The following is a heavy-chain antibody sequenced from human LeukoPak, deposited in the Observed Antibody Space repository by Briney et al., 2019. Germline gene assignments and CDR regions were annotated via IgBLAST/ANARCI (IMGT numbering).Heavy chain of an antibody. CDR1: GFTFDDYT. Sequence: GGSLRLSCAASGFTFDDYTMHWVRQAPGKGLEWVSLISWDGGSTYYADSVKGRFTISRDNAKNSLYLQMNSLRAEDTAVYYCARDHVTPGLLFDYWGQGNLVTVSS. V-gene: IGHV3-43*01. D-gene: IGHD2-21*01. J-gene: IGHJ4*02. CDR3: ARDHVTPGLLFDY. CDR2: ISWDGGST.